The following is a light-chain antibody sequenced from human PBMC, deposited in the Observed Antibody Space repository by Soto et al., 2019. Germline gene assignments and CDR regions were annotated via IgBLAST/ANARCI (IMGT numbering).Light chain of an antibody. J-gene: IGKJ1*01. CDR3: LQYGSWT. CDR1: ETISSDK. Sequence: DIVLTQSPGTLSVSPGERATLSCRASETISSDKLAWYQQKPGQPPSHLIYGTFSRDTGIPDRFSGSGSGTDFTCTISRLEPEDCAIYFCLQYGSWTCGQGTKVEI. CDR2: GTF. V-gene: IGKV3-20*01.